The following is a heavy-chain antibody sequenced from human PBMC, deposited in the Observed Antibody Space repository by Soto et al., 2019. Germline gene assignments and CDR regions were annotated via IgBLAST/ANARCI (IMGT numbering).Heavy chain of an antibody. D-gene: IGHD3-10*01. CDR1: GGSISSGGYY. V-gene: IGHV4-31*03. CDR3: ARVAPDLTGNFDY. CDR2: IYYSGST. Sequence: SETLSLTCTVSGGSISSGGYYWSWIRQHPGKGLEWIGYIYYSGSTYYNPSLKSRVTISVDTSKNQFSLKLSSVTAADTAVYYCARVAPDLTGNFDYWGREPWSPSPQ. J-gene: IGHJ4*02.